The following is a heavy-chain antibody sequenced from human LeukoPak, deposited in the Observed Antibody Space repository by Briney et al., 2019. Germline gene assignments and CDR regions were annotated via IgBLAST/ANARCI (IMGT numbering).Heavy chain of an antibody. V-gene: IGHV4-39*01. CDR2: IYYSGST. CDR1: GGSISSSSYY. J-gene: IGHJ3*02. D-gene: IGHD6-19*01. CDR3: ASRIAVAGDI. Sequence: SETLSLTCTVSGGSISSSSYYWGWIRQPPGEGLEWIGSIYYSGSTYYNPSLKSRVTISVDTSKNQFSLKLSSVTAADTAVYYCASRIAVAGDIWGQGTMVTVSS.